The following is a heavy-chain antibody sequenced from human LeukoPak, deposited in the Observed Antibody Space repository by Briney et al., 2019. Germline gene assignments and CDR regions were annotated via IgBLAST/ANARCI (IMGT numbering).Heavy chain of an antibody. D-gene: IGHD2-15*01. CDR2: IYHSGST. CDR3: ARRSATATYFDY. Sequence: SETLSLTCNVSGGSISSYYWSWIRQPPGKGLEWIGYIYHSGSTNYNPSLKSRVTISVDTSKNQFSLKLSSVTAADTAVYYCARRSATATYFDYWGQGTLVTVSS. V-gene: IGHV4-59*01. J-gene: IGHJ4*02. CDR1: GGSISSYY.